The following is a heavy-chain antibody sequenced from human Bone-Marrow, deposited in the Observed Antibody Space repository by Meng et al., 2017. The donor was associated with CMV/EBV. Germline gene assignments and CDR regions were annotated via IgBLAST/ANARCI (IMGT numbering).Heavy chain of an antibody. J-gene: IGHJ4*02. Sequence: SISSRYWWSWVRQPPGKGLEWIGEIYHSGSTNYNPSLKSRVTISVDKSKNQFSLKLSSVTAADTAVYYCAREKSGRYYYDSSGYYGLWGQGTLVTVSS. CDR1: SISSRYW. CDR3: AREKSGRYYYDSSGYYGL. CDR2: IYHSGST. D-gene: IGHD3-22*01. V-gene: IGHV4-4*02.